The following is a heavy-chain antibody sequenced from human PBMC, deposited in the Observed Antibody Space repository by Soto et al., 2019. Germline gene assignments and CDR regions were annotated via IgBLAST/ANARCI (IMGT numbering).Heavy chain of an antibody. D-gene: IGHD1-26*01. J-gene: IGHJ4*02. CDR3: ASYKYSGSYYNYFDY. Sequence: ASVKVSCKVSGYTLIELSMHWVRQAPGKGLEWMGGFDPEDGETIYAQKFQGRVTMTEDTSTDTAYMELSSLRAEDTAVYYCASYKYSGSYYNYFDYWGQGTLVTVSS. CDR2: FDPEDGET. V-gene: IGHV1-24*01. CDR1: GYTLIELS.